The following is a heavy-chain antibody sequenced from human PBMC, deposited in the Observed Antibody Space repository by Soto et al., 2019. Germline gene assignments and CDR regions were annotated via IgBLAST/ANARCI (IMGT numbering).Heavy chain of an antibody. Sequence: QVQLQQWGAGLLKPSETLSLTCAVYGGSFSGYYWSWIRQPPGKGLEWIGEINHSGSTNYNPSLKSRVTISVDTSKNQFSLKLSSVTAADTAVYYCVRGGGWMTRVDYWGQGTLVTVSS. CDR3: VRGGGWMTRVDY. CDR1: GGSFSGYY. CDR2: INHSGST. D-gene: IGHD4-17*01. J-gene: IGHJ4*02. V-gene: IGHV4-34*01.